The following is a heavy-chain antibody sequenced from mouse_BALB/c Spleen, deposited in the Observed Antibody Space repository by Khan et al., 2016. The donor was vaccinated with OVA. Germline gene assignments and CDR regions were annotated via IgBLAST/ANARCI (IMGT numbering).Heavy chain of an antibody. CDR2: IYPGNVNT. V-gene: IGHV1S56*01. Sequence: QVQLQQSGPDLVKPGASVKISCKASGYTFTTYYIHWVKQRPGQGLEWIGWIYPGNVNTKYNEKFKGKATLTADKSSSTAYMHLSSLTSEDSAVYFCERDDYVVGDAMDYWGQGSSVTVSS. CDR1: GYTFTTYY. CDR3: ERDDYVVGDAMDY. J-gene: IGHJ4*01. D-gene: IGHD2-4*01.